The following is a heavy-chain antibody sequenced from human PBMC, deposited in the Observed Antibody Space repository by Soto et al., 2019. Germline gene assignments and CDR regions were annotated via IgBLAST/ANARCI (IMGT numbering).Heavy chain of an antibody. J-gene: IGHJ4*02. V-gene: IGHV2-5*02. Sequence: QITLKESGPTLVKPTQTLTLTCTFSAFSLSTSGVGVGWIRQPPGKALEWLTFIYWDDDKRYSPSLKSRLTITKDTSKNQVVLTMTNMDPVDTATYYCARLVAAGITYYFDSWGQETLVTVSS. CDR2: IYWDDDK. D-gene: IGHD2-21*01. CDR1: AFSLSTSGVG. CDR3: ARLVAAGITYYFDS.